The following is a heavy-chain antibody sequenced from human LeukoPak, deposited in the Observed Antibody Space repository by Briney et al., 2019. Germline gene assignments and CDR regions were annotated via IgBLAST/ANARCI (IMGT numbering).Heavy chain of an antibody. CDR2: ISSNGGST. CDR3: VKDGALVRGVGDAFDI. CDR1: GLTFSNAW. Sequence: GGSLRLSCAASGLTFSNAWMSWVRKAPGKGLEYVSAISSNGGSTYYADSVKGRFTISRDNSKNTLYLQMSSLRAEDTAVYYCVKDGALVRGVGDAFDIWGQGTMVTVSS. D-gene: IGHD3-10*01. V-gene: IGHV3-64D*06. J-gene: IGHJ3*02.